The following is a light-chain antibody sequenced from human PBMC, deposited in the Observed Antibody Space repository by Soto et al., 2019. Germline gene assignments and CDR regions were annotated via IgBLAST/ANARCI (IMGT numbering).Light chain of an antibody. V-gene: IGKV1-5*03. CDR2: KAS. J-gene: IGKJ1*01. Sequence: IQMTQPPSTLSGSVGDRVTITCRASQSISSWLAWYQQKPGKAPKLLIYKASSLESGVPSRFSGSGSGTDFTLTISSLQPDDFATYYCQQYSDSSGAFGQGTKWIS. CDR3: QQYSDSSGA. CDR1: QSISSW.